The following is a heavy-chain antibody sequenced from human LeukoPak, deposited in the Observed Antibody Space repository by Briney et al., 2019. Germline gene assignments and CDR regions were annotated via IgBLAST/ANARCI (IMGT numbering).Heavy chain of an antibody. D-gene: IGHD2-8*01. Sequence: SETLSLTCAVSGGSFNAYYWTWIRQTPGKGLEWIGEINHSGNTNYNPSLESRVTISADTSKNQFSLNLGSVTAADTAIYYCARGLRCIQGPGYYYMDVWGKGTTATVSS. V-gene: IGHV4-34*01. J-gene: IGHJ6*03. CDR3: ARGLRCIQGPGYYYMDV. CDR1: GGSFNAYY. CDR2: INHSGNT.